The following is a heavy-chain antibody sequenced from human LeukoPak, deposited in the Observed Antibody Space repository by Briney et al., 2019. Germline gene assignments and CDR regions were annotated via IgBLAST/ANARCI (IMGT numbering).Heavy chain of an antibody. CDR2: INPNSGGT. D-gene: IGHD1-26*01. CDR1: GYTFSGNY. CDR3: ARTRGSYSLDF. J-gene: IGHJ4*02. Sequence: ASVKVSCKASGYTFSGNYMYWVRQAPGQGLEWMGWINPNSGGTNYAQKFQGRVTMTRGTSISTAYMELSRLRSDDTAVYYCARTRGSYSLDFWGQGTLVTVSS. V-gene: IGHV1-2*02.